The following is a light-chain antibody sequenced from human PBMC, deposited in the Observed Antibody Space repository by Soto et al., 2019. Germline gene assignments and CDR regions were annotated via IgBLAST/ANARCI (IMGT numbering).Light chain of an antibody. J-gene: IGKJ1*01. CDR2: WAS. V-gene: IGKV4-1*01. CDR1: QRVLYSADNKNY. CDR3: LQYYSTPWT. Sequence: DIVMTQSPDSLAVSLGERATINCKSSQRVLYSADNKNYLAWYQQKPGQSPKLLIYWASTRESGVPDRFSGSGSGTDFTLTISSLQAEDVAVYYCLQYYSTPWTFGQGTKVDIK.